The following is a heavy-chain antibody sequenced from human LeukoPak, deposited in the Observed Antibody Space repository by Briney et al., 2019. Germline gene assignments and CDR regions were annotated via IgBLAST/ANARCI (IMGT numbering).Heavy chain of an antibody. CDR3: ARGDLQQLVVYYYYYMDV. D-gene: IGHD6-13*01. J-gene: IGHJ6*03. CDR2: ISSSSSYI. V-gene: IGHV3-21*01. Sequence: GGSPRLSCAASGFTFSSYSMNWVRQAPGKGLEWVSSISSSSSYIYYADSVKGRFTISRDNAKNSLYLQMNSLRAEDTAVYYCARGDLQQLVVYYYYYMDVWGKGTTVTVSS. CDR1: GFTFSSYS.